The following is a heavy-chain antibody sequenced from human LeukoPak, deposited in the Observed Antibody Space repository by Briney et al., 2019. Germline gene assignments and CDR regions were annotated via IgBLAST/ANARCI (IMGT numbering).Heavy chain of an antibody. J-gene: IGHJ4*02. CDR1: GGSISSSSYY. V-gene: IGHV4-39*01. Sequence: PSETLSLTCTVSGGSISSSSYYWGWIRQPPGKGLEWIGSIYYSGSTYYNPSLKSRVTISVDTSKNQFSLKLSSVTAADTAVYYCARVGRDGYNRRFDYWGQGTLVTVSS. CDR2: IYYSGST. CDR3: ARVGRDGYNRRFDY. D-gene: IGHD5-24*01.